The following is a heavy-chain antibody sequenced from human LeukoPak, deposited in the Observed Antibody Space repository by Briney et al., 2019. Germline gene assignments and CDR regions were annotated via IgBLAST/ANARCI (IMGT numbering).Heavy chain of an antibody. D-gene: IGHD1-26*01. CDR2: MKHDGTKK. CDR3: ARIVGADEGADY. CDR1: GFTFSSYW. V-gene: IGHV3-7*01. J-gene: IGHJ4*02. Sequence: GGSLRLFCPASGFTFSSYWMTWVRQAAGKGLEWVANMKHDGTKKTYADSVKGRFTISRDNANNSLYLQMNSRRAEDTALYYCARIVGADEGADYWGQGTLVTVSS.